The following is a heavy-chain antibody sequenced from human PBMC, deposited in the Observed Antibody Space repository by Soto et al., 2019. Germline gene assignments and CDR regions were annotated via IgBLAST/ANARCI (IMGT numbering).Heavy chain of an antibody. CDR2: IDPSDSYT. CDR3: ARLAGYFSGGGCCYYYYYVLDV. V-gene: IGHV5-10-1*01. J-gene: IGHJ6*02. CDR1: GYSFTSYW. D-gene: IGHD2-15*01. Sequence: PGASLKISRKGSGYSFTSYWISCVRQMPGKGLAWMVRIDPSDSYTNYSPSFQGHVTISADKSISTAYLQWSSLKAADTTMYYCARLAGYFSGGGCCYYYYYVLDVWAQGITVTVAS.